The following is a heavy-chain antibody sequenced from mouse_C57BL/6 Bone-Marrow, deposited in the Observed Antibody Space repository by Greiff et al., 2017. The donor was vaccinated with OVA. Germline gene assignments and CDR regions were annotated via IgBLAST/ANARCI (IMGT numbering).Heavy chain of an antibody. V-gene: IGHV1-61*01. CDR2: IYPSDSET. CDR1: GYTFTSYW. J-gene: IGHJ3*01. CDR3: ARLCGFAY. Sequence: QVQLQQPGAELVRPGSSVKLSCKASGYTFTSYWMDWVKQRPGQGLEWIGNIYPSDSETHYNQKFKDKATLTVAKSSSTAYMQLSSLTSEDAAVYYCARLCGFAYWGQGTLVTVSA.